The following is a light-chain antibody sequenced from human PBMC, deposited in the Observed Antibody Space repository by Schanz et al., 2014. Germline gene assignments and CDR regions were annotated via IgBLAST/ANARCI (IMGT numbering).Light chain of an antibody. CDR3: QKYNSARLT. CDR2: AAS. J-gene: IGKJ4*01. CDR1: QGISNY. Sequence: DIQMTQSPSSLSASVGDRVTLTCRASQGISNYLAWYQQKPGKVPKLLIYAASTLQSGVPSRFSGSGSGTDFTFTISSLQPEDVATYYCQKYNSARLTLGVGTKVSIK. V-gene: IGKV1-27*01.